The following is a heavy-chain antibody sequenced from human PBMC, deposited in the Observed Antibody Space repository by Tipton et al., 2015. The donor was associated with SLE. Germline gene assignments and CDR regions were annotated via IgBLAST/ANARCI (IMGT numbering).Heavy chain of an antibody. CDR2: MYVSGST. CDR3: GLRSRWGLPIEY. D-gene: IGHD1-26*01. V-gene: IGHV4-39*01. J-gene: IGHJ4*01. CDR1: GGSFSSGSYF. Sequence: TLSLTCTVSGGSFSSGSYFWGWIRQPPGKGLEWIGNMYVSGSTYYNPSLKSRVIISEDTAKNQLSLILTSVTAADTGIYYFGLRSRWGLPIEYWGQGTLITGSS.